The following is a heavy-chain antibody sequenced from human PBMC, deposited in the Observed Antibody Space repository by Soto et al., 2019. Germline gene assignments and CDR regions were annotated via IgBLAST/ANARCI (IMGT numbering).Heavy chain of an antibody. CDR1: GGTFSSYA. CDR2: IIPIFGTA. V-gene: IGHV1-69*01. Sequence: QVQLVQSGAEVKKPGSSVKVSCKASGGTFSSYAISWVRQAPGQGLESMGGIIPIFGTANYAQKFQGRVTITADESTSTAYMELSSLRSEDTAVYYCARSHSSATYYYYYGMDVWGQGTTVTVSS. D-gene: IGHD3-22*01. J-gene: IGHJ6*02. CDR3: ARSHSSATYYYYYGMDV.